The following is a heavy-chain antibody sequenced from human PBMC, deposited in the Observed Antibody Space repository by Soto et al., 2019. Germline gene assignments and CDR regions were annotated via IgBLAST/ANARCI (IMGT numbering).Heavy chain of an antibody. D-gene: IGHD1-1*01. J-gene: IGHJ5*02. CDR1: GGSISSGDYY. V-gene: IGHV4-30-4*01. CDR3: ARVRTGWFDP. CDR2: IYYSGST. Sequence: QVQLQESGPGLVKPSQTLSLTCTVSGGSISSGDYYWSWIRQPPGKALEGFGYIYYSGSTYYNPSLKSRVTRSVDTSKSQSSLKLSSVTAADTAVYYCARVRTGWFDPWGQGTLVTVSS.